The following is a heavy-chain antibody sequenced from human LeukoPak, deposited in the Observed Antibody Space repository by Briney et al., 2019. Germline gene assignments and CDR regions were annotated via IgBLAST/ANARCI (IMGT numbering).Heavy chain of an antibody. CDR3: ARATRVVVVPAAPDV. D-gene: IGHD2-2*01. Sequence: GASVKVSCKASGYTFTSYGISWVRQAPGQGLEWMGWISAYNGNTNYAQKLQGRVTMTTDTSTSTAYMELRSLRSDDTAVYYCARATRVVVVPAAPDVWGKGTTVTVSS. CDR1: GYTFTSYG. CDR2: ISAYNGNT. J-gene: IGHJ6*04. V-gene: IGHV1-18*01.